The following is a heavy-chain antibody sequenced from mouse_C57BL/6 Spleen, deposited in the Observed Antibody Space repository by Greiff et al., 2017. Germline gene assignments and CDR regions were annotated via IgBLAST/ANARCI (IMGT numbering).Heavy chain of an antibody. CDR3: ASEETSVLDY. V-gene: IGHV5-16*01. J-gene: IGHJ2*01. CDR2: INYDGSST. CDR1: GFTFSDYY. Sequence: EVQLVESEGGLVQPGSSMKLSCTASGFTFSDYYMPWVRRVPEKGLEWVANINYDGSSTYYLDSLKSRFIISRDNAENILYMRMSSLKSEDTATYYCASEETSVLDYWGRGTTLTVSS.